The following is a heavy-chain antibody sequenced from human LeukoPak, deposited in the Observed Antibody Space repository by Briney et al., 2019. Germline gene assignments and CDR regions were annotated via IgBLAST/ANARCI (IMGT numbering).Heavy chain of an antibody. D-gene: IGHD3-3*01. J-gene: IGHJ5*02. CDR1: GGTFSSYA. V-gene: IGHV1-69*13. Sequence: SVKVSCKASGGTFSSYAISWVRQAPGQGLEWMGGIIPIFGTANYAQKFQGRVTITADESTSTAYMELSSLRSEDTAVYYCARAGATIFGVVTNSNWFDPWGQGTLVTVSS. CDR3: ARAGATIFGVVTNSNWFDP. CDR2: IIPIFGTA.